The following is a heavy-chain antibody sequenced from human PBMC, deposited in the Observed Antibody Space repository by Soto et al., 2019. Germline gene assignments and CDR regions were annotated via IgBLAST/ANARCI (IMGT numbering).Heavy chain of an antibody. CDR2: DYYTGTT. Sequence: QVHLQESGPGLVEPTQTLSLTCTVSGGSLISGGYYWIWIRQLPGKGLEWIGYDYYTGTTYYNPSIKRLVRLSIETSKNQLSLKLTSETAADTAVYYCARDYGANYNCFAYWGQGTLVTVSS. CDR1: GGSLISGGYY. J-gene: IGHJ4*02. D-gene: IGHD3-10*01. CDR3: ARDYGANYNCFAY. V-gene: IGHV4-31*01.